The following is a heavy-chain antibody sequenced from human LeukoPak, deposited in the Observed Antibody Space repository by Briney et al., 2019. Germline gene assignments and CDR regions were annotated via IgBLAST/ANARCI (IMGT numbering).Heavy chain of an antibody. J-gene: IGHJ3*02. Sequence: SQTLSLTCAISGDSVSSNSAAWNWIRQSPSRGLEWLGRTYYRSKWYNDYAVSVKSRITINPDTSKNQFSLQLNSVTPEDTAVYYCARGLYYYGSGNYSPDAFDIWGQGTMVTVSS. V-gene: IGHV6-1*01. D-gene: IGHD3-10*01. CDR3: ARGLYYYGSGNYSPDAFDI. CDR1: GDSVSSNSAA. CDR2: TYYRSKWYN.